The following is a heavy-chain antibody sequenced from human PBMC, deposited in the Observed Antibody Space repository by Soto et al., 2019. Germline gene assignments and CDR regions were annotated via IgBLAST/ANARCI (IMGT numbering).Heavy chain of an antibody. J-gene: IGHJ6*03. CDR1: GFTFSSYA. Sequence: GGSLRLSCAASGFTFSSYAMNWVRQAPGKGLEWVSTISGSGGSTYYADSVKGQFTISRDNSKNTLYLQMNSLRAEDTAVYYCAKEGENQWLGNYYYYYYMDVWGKGTTVTVSS. CDR3: AKEGENQWLGNYYYYYYMDV. D-gene: IGHD6-19*01. V-gene: IGHV3-23*01. CDR2: ISGSGGST.